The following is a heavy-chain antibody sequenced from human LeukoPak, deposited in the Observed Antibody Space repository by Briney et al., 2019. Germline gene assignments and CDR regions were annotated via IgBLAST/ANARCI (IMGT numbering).Heavy chain of an antibody. CDR1: GYTFTGYY. CDR2: INPNSGGT. D-gene: IGHD6-13*01. V-gene: IGHV1-2*02. J-gene: IGHJ5*02. Sequence: ASVKVSCKASGYTFTGYYMHWVRQAPGQGLEWMGWINPNSGGTNYAQKFRVRVTMTRDTSISTAYMELSRLRSDDTAVYYCARDRVAAAMNWFDPWGQGTLVTVSS. CDR3: ARDRVAAAMNWFDP.